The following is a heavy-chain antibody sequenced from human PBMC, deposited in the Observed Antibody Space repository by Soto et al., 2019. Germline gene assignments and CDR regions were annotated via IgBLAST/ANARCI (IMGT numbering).Heavy chain of an antibody. CDR3: ARRYYDFWSGNNGDYFDS. CDR2: IYYSGST. V-gene: IGHV4-39*01. D-gene: IGHD3-3*01. J-gene: IGHJ4*02. CDR1: GGSISSSSYY. Sequence: SETLSLTCTVSGGSISSSSYYWGWIRQPPGKGLEWIGSIYYSGSTYYNPSLKSRVTISVDTSKNQFSLKLSSVTAADTAVYYCARRYYDFWSGNNGDYFDSWGQGTVVTVSS.